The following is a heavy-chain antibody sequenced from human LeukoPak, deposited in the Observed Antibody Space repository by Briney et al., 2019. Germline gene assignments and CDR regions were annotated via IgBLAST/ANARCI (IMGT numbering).Heavy chain of an antibody. CDR1: GYTFTGYY. CDR3: ARVGLGYCSSTSCYSYASDI. J-gene: IGHJ3*02. V-gene: IGHV1-2*02. CDR2: INPNSGGT. Sequence: ASVKVSCKASGYTFTGYYMHWVRQAPGQGLEWMGWINPNSGGTNYAQKFQGRVTMTRDTSISTAYMELSRLRSDDTAVYYCARVGLGYCSSTSCYSYASDIWGQGTMVTVSS. D-gene: IGHD2-2*01.